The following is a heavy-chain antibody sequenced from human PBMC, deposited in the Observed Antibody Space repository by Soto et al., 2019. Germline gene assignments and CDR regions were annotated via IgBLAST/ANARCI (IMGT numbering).Heavy chain of an antibody. CDR2: IYYSGNT. Sequence: QLQLQESGPGLVKPSETLSLTCTVSSGSISSSSSYWGWIRQPPGKGLEWIGSIYYSGNTYYNPSLKSRVTKSIDSSKTQFSLKLNSVTTADTAVYYCGAQDYGAKWYYFETWGQGTLVTVSS. CDR1: SGSISSSSSY. D-gene: IGHD4-17*01. CDR3: GAQDYGAKWYYFET. J-gene: IGHJ4*02. V-gene: IGHV4-39*01.